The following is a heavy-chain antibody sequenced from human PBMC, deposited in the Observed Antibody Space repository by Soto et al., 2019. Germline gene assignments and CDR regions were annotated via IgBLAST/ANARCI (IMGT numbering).Heavy chain of an antibody. V-gene: IGHV1-18*04. D-gene: IGHD3-10*01. CDR2: ISAYNGNT. J-gene: IGHJ6*04. CDR1: GYTFTSYG. Sequence: QVQLVQSGAEVKKPGASVKVSCKASGYTFTSYGISWVRQAPGQGLEWMGWISAYNGNTNYAQKLQGRVTMTTDTPTSKAYMGLGGLRSDATAVYYWARKAWERITMVGGVIKTGGRDVWGKGPTVPVSS. CDR3: ARKAWERITMVGGVIKTGGRDV.